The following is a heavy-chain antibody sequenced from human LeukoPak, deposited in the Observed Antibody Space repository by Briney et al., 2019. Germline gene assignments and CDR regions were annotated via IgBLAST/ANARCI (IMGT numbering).Heavy chain of an antibody. CDR1: GFTFSDYY. V-gene: IGHV3-11*06. CDR3: ARVPVRYYDFWSGYYGQYFDY. J-gene: IGHJ4*02. CDR2: ISSSSSYT. D-gene: IGHD3-3*01. Sequence: PGGSLRLSCAASGFTFSDYYMSWIRQAPGKGLEWVSYISSSSSYTNYADSVKGRFTISRDNAKNSLYLQMNSLGAEDTAVYYRARVPVRYYDFWSGYYGQYFDYWGQGTLVTVSS.